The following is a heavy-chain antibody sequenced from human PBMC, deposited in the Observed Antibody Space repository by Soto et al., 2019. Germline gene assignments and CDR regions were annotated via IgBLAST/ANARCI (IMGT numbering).Heavy chain of an antibody. V-gene: IGHV3-21*01. D-gene: IGHD6-13*01. Sequence: PGGSLRLSCAASGFTFSSYSMNWVRQAPGKGLEWVSSISSSSSYIYYADSVKGRFTISRDNAKNSLYLQMNSLRAEDTAVYYCARVNEIAAAEYYYYYYGMDVWGQGTTVTVSS. CDR1: GFTFSSYS. J-gene: IGHJ6*02. CDR3: ARVNEIAAAEYYYYYYGMDV. CDR2: ISSSSSYI.